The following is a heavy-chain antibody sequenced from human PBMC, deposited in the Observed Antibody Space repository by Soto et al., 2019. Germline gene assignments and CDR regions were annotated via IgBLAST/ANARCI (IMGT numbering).Heavy chain of an antibody. D-gene: IGHD6-13*01. CDR2: ISSTSGSTT. J-gene: IGHJ4*02. Sequence: QVQLVESGGGLVKPGGSLRLSCAASGFTFSDYYMSWFRQAPGKRLEWVSYISSTSGSTTYYADSVKGRFTISRDNAMNSLYLQMNSLRVEDTAVYFCARIYEAAAGTPYYWGQGTLVTVSP. CDR1: GFTFSDYY. CDR3: ARIYEAAAGTPYY. V-gene: IGHV3-11*01.